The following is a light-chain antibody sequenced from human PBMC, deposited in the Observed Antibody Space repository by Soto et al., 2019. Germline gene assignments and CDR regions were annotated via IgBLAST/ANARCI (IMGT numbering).Light chain of an antibody. CDR1: QSLFYASINKNY. CDR3: QQYFDNSIT. V-gene: IGKV4-1*01. Sequence: DIVMTQAPESLAVSLGERATINCKSSQSLFYASINKNYLAWYQQKPRQPPKLLIYWASIRGSGVPDRFSGSGSGTDFTLTISSLQDEDVAVYYCQQYFDNSITFGQGKRLEIK. CDR2: WAS. J-gene: IGKJ5*01.